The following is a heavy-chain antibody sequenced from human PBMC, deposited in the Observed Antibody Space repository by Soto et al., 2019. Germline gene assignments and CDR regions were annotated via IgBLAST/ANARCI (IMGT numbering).Heavy chain of an antibody. Sequence: GGPLGLSCAASGFTFSNYAMSWVRQAPGKGLEWVSAISGSGGNTYYTDADSVKGRFTISRDNVKNKLYLQINSLRAEDTAVYYCARDSRGYFRSFDYWGQGTMVTVSS. V-gene: IGHV3-23*01. J-gene: IGHJ4*02. CDR2: ISGSGGNT. CDR3: ARDSRGYFRSFDY. D-gene: IGHD3-22*01. CDR1: GFTFSNYA.